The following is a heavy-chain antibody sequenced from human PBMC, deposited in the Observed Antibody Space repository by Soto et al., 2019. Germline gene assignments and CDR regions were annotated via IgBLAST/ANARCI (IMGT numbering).Heavy chain of an antibody. Sequence: QVQLQQWGAGLLKPSETLSLTCAVYGGSLSGYYGNWIRQSPGKGLEWIGEINHSGSTNYNPSLKSRVTISIDTPKNQFSLKLSSVTAADTAVYYCARTRNLDVWGQGTTVIVSS. J-gene: IGHJ6*02. D-gene: IGHD1-1*01. CDR3: ARTRNLDV. CDR1: GGSLSGYY. V-gene: IGHV4-34*01. CDR2: INHSGST.